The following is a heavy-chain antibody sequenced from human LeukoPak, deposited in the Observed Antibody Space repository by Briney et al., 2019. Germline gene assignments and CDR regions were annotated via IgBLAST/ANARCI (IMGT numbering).Heavy chain of an antibody. CDR2: IDTSGNT. CDR3: AREGNRRGCFDL. Sequence: SETLSLTCTVSGGSISSGSYYWSWIRQPAGKGLEWIGRIDTSGNTNYNPSLKTRVTISVYTSKNQFSLKLSSVTAADTAVYYCAREGNRRGCFDLWGRGTLVTVSS. J-gene: IGHJ2*01. CDR1: GGSISSGSYY. V-gene: IGHV4-61*02.